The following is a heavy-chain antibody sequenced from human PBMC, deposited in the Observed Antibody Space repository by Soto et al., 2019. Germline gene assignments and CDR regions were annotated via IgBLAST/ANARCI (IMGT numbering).Heavy chain of an antibody. CDR2: ISSDGSDK. D-gene: IGHD5-18*01. J-gene: IGHJ4*02. CDR1: GFTLSSYV. CDR3: ARGKGGIQLWLSLDY. Sequence: AGGSLRLSCAASGFTLSSYVMHWVRQAPGKGLAWVAVISSDGSDKDYADSVKGRFTISRDNSKNTLYLQINSLRAEDTAVYYWARGKGGIQLWLSLDYWGQGTLVTVSS. V-gene: IGHV3-30-3*01.